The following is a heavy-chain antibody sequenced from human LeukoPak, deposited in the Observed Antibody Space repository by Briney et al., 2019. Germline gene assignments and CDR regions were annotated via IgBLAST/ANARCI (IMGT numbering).Heavy chain of an antibody. CDR2: IKQDGSEK. V-gene: IGHV3-7*01. J-gene: IGHJ4*02. D-gene: IGHD4-17*01. CDR3: AKTLGHGHGDRPLDY. CDR1: GFTFSSYW. Sequence: GGSLRLSCAASGFTFSSYWMSWVRQAPGKGLEWVANIKQDGSEKYYMDSVKGRFTISRDNAGNSLYLQMDSLRAEDTAVYYCAKTLGHGHGDRPLDYWGQGALVTVSS.